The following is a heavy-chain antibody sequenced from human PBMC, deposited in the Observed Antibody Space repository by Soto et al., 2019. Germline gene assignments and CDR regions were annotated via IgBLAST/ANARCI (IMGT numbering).Heavy chain of an antibody. CDR1: GFTFVDYA. CDR3: VKDSYADFHRVLSTAEYFFDY. V-gene: IGHV3-9*01. D-gene: IGHD2-15*01. Sequence: PVGSLRLSCTASGFTFVDYAMHWVRQGPGRGLEGVSGITWNSGKIAYADSVKGRFTIARDDDNNSLYLQMNSLRPEDTALYYCVKDSYADFHRVLSTAEYFFDYWGHGTLVTVSS. CDR2: ITWNSGKI. J-gene: IGHJ4*01.